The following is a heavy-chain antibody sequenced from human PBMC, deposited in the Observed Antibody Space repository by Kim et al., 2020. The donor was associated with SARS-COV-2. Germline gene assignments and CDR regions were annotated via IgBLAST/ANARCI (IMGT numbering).Heavy chain of an antibody. CDR1: GFTFSSYA. J-gene: IGHJ4*02. D-gene: IGHD3-22*01. CDR2: ISSNGGST. Sequence: GGSLRLSCSASGFTFSSYAMHWVRQAPGKGLEYVSAISSNGGSTYYADSVKGRFTISRDNSKNTLYLQMSSLRAEDTAVYYCVKGGGIMIVVVTHNPEFDYWGQGTLGTVSS. CDR3: VKGGGIMIVVVTHNPEFDY. V-gene: IGHV3-64D*06.